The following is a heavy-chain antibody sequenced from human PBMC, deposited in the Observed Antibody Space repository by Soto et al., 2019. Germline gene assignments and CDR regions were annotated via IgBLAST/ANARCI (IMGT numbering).Heavy chain of an antibody. CDR2: INGDGSST. V-gene: IGHV3-74*01. CDR3: AREVFSSSSYYYYGMDV. Sequence: GGSLRLSCAASGFTFSSPWMHWVRQAPGKGLVWVPRINGDGSSTTYADSVKDRFTISRDNSKNTLYLQMNSLRAEDTAVYYCAREVFSSSSYYYYGMDVWGQGTTVTVSS. D-gene: IGHD6-13*01. J-gene: IGHJ6*02. CDR1: GFTFSSPW.